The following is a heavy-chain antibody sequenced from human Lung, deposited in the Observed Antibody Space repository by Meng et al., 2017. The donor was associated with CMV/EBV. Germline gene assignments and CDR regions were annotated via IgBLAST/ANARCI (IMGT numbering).Heavy chain of an antibody. Sequence: GESXKISXAASGFTFSSYAMSWVRQAPGKGLEWVSAISGSGGSTYYADSVKGRFTISRDNSKNTLYLQMNSLRAEDTAVYYCAKGSCSSTSCYHDYWGQGTLVTVSS. CDR2: ISGSGGST. J-gene: IGHJ4*02. D-gene: IGHD2-2*01. CDR1: GFTFSSYA. CDR3: AKGSCSSTSCYHDY. V-gene: IGHV3-23*01.